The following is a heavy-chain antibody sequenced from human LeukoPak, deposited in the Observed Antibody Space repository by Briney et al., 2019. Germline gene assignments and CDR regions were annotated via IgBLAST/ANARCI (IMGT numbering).Heavy chain of an antibody. CDR2: VSGSGGST. J-gene: IGHJ6*03. D-gene: IGHD3-3*01. Sequence: GGSLRLSCAASRFTFSNYAMSWVRQAPGKGLEWVSGVSGSGGSTYYADSVKGRFTISRDNSKNTLYLQMNSLRAEDTAVYYCAKGGHFVGIFPRYYYMDVWGRGTTVTVSS. V-gene: IGHV3-23*01. CDR1: RFTFSNYA. CDR3: AKGGHFVGIFPRYYYMDV.